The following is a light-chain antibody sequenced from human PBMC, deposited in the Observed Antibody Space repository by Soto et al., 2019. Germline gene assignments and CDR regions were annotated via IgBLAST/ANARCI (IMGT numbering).Light chain of an antibody. J-gene: IGLJ7*01. V-gene: IGLV3-21*04. CDR3: QVWDTNSDHAV. Sequence: SYELTQPPSVSVAPGETARITCEGNNIGSKSVHWYKHKPGQAPVVVMYYDRDRPSGIPERFSGSNSGNTATLTISRVEAADEADFYCQVWDTNSDHAVFGGGTQLTVL. CDR1: NIGSKS. CDR2: YDR.